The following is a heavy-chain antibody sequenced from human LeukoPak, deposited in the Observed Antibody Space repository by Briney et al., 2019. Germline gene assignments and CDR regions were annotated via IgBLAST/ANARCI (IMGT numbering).Heavy chain of an antibody. J-gene: IGHJ3*02. V-gene: IGHV4-59*01. CDR2: IYYSGST. CDR3: ARGCDYDILTGYSHDAFDI. CDR1: GGSISSYY. Sequence: PSETLSLTCTVSGGSISSYYWSWIRQPPGKGLEWIGYIYYSGSTNYNPSLKSRVTISVDTSKNQFSLKLSSVTAADTAVYYCARGCDYDILTGYSHDAFDIWGQGTMVTVSS. D-gene: IGHD3-9*01.